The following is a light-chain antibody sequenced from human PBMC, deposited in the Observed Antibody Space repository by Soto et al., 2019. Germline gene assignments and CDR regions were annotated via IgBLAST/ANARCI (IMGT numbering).Light chain of an antibody. V-gene: IGKV3-20*01. J-gene: IGKJ1*01. CDR2: GAS. Sequence: EIVLTQSPGTLSLSPGERATLSCRASQSVNSNYLSWYQRKPGQAPRLLIYGASNRATDIPYRFSASGSGTDFTLTITSLEAEDFAVYYCQQYYRTPPTFGQGTKVEGK. CDR1: QSVNSNY. CDR3: QQYYRTPPT.